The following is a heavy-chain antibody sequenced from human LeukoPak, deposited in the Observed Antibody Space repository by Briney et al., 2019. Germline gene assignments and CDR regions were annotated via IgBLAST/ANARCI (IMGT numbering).Heavy chain of an antibody. Sequence: ASLKVSCKLSGYTLTELSMHWVRPAPGKGLEWMGGFDPEDGETIYAQKFQGRVTMTEDTSTDTAYMELSSLRSEDTAVYYCATVYDGYSSSWQRAFDYWGQGTLVTVSS. V-gene: IGHV1-24*01. CDR2: FDPEDGET. J-gene: IGHJ4*02. D-gene: IGHD6-6*01. CDR3: ATVYDGYSSSWQRAFDY. CDR1: GYTLTELS.